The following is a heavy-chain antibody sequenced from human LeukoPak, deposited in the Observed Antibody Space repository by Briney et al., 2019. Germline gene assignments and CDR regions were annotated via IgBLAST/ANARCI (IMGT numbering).Heavy chain of an antibody. CDR3: ASYPTPGIGAAGTFNY. D-gene: IGHD6-13*01. J-gene: IGHJ4*02. CDR2: IYYSGST. CDR1: GGSISSSSYY. V-gene: IGHV4-39*01. Sequence: SETLSLTCTVSGGSISSSSYYWGWIRQPPGKGLEWIGSIYYSGSTYYNPSLKSRVTISVDTSKNQFSLKLSSVTAADTAVYYCASYPTPGIGAAGTFNYWGQGTLVTVSS.